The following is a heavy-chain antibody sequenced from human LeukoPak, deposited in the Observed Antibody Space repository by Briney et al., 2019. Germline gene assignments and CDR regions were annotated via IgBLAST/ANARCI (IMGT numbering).Heavy chain of an antibody. CDR3: AKGRGWEASYYYYYMDV. D-gene: IGHD1-26*01. CDR1: GYTFTSYG. J-gene: IGHJ6*03. CDR2: ISAYNGNT. Sequence: GASVKVSCKASGYTFTSYGISWVRQAPGQRLEWMGWISAYNGNTNYAQKLQGRVTMTTDTSTSTAYMELRSLRSDDTAVYYCAKGRGWEASYYYYYMDVWGKGTTVTISS. V-gene: IGHV1-18*01.